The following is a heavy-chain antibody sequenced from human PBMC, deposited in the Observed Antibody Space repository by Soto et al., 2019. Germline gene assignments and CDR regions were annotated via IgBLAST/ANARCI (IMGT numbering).Heavy chain of an antibody. Sequence: PGGSLRLSCAASGFPFNNYWVHWVRQVPGKGLVWVARINGDGSRTTYADFVKGRFTISRDNAKNTLYLQMNGLRAEDTAVYSCARQYRGSFSYFDFWGQGTLVTVSS. J-gene: IGHJ4*02. CDR3: ARQYRGSFSYFDF. CDR1: GFPFNNYW. D-gene: IGHD5-12*01. V-gene: IGHV3-74*01. CDR2: INGDGSRT.